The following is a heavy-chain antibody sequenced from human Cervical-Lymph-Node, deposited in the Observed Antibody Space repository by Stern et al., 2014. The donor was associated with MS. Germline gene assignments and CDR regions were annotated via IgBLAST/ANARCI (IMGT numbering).Heavy chain of an antibody. J-gene: IGHJ4*02. Sequence: VQLLESGGGLVKPGGSLRLSCVASGFTFSDYYMSWIRQAPGKGLEWLSYISTTSNTIHYAGSVKGRFTISRDNAKNSLFLHMNSLRAEDTAVYYCARDLAYDSGDYWGQGTQVTVSS. V-gene: IGHV3-11*01. CDR2: ISTTSNTI. D-gene: IGHD3-22*01. CDR1: GFTFSDYY. CDR3: ARDLAYDSGDY.